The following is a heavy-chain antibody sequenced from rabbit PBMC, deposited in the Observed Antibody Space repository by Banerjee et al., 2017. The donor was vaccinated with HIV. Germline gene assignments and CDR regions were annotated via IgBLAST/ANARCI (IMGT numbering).Heavy chain of an antibody. J-gene: IGHJ4*01. D-gene: IGHD1-1*01. V-gene: IGHV1S45*01. CDR2: INAGSSGRT. CDR1: GFSLSRRDY. CDR3: AREDASSLGFYIHHYFNL. Sequence: QEQLEESGGDLVKSEGSLTLTCIASGFSLSRRDYMCWVRQAPGKGLEWIACINAGSSGRTYYASWAKGRFTISSDNAQNTVFLQMTSLTAADTATYFCAREDASSLGFYIHHYFNLWGQGTLVTVS.